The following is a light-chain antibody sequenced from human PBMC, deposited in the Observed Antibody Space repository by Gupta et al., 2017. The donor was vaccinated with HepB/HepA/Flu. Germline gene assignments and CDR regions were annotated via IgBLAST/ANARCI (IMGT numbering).Light chain of an antibody. Sequence: DIVMTQSPDSLAVSLVERATINCKSSQSVLYSSNNKNYLAWYQQKPGQPPKLLIYWASTRESGVPDRFSGSGSGTDFTLNISSLQAEDVAVYYCQQYYSTPETFGQGTKVEIK. CDR2: WAS. J-gene: IGKJ1*01. CDR1: QSVLYSSNNKNY. V-gene: IGKV4-1*01. CDR3: QQYYSTPET.